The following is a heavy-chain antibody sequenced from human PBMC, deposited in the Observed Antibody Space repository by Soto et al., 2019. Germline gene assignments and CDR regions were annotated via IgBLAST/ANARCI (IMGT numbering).Heavy chain of an antibody. CDR1: GDSISSYY. V-gene: IGHV4-59*01. D-gene: IGHD3-16*01. J-gene: IGHJ4*02. CDR3: ARGGRAPSNFDY. CDR2: IYYSGST. Sequence: SETLSLTCTVSGDSISSYYWTWIRQPPGKGLEWIGYIYYSGSTNYNPSLKSRVTISVDTSKNQFSLKLSSVTAADTAVYYCARGGRAPSNFDYWGQGTLVTVSS.